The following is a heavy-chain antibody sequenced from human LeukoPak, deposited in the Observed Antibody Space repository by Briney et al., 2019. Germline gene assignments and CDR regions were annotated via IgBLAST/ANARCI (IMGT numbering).Heavy chain of an antibody. Sequence: GGSLRLSCAASGFTFSSYAMSWVRQAPGKGLEWVSAISGSGGSTYYADSVKGRFTISRDNSKNTLYLQMNSLRAEDTAVYYWAKGMGYSGRYSHIYYFDYWGQGTLVTVSS. CDR1: GFTFSSYA. CDR3: AKGMGYSGRYSHIYYFDY. CDR2: ISGSGGST. V-gene: IGHV3-23*01. J-gene: IGHJ4*02. D-gene: IGHD1-26*01.